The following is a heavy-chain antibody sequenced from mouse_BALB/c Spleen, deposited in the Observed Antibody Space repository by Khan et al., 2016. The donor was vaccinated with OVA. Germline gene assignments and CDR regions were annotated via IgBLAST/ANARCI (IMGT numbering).Heavy chain of an antibody. J-gene: IGHJ3*01. D-gene: IGHD1-2*01. V-gene: IGHV1-77*01. CDR2: ISPGSGDT. CDR3: ARRNYGGYTFAY. Sequence: QVRLQQSGAELARPGASVKLSCKASGYTFTDYYINWVKQRTGQGLEWIGEISPGSGDTYYNERFKGKATLTADKSSSTAYMQLSSLTSEASAVYFCARRNYGGYTFAYWGQGTLVTVSA. CDR1: GYTFTDYY.